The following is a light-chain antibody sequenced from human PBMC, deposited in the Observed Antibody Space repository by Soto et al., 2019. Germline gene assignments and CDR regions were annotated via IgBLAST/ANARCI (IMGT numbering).Light chain of an antibody. CDR2: GAS. J-gene: IGKJ1*01. Sequence: EIVLTQSPGTLSLSPGERATLSCRASQTVSSSYLAWYQQKPGQAPRLLLYGASSRATGIPDRFSGSGSGTDFTLTISRLEPEEFAVYYCQQYGSSRWTFGQGTKVDIK. CDR3: QQYGSSRWT. CDR1: QTVSSSY. V-gene: IGKV3-20*01.